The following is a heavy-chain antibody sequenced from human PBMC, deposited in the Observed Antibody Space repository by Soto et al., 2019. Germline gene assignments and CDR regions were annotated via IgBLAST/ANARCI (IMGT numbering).Heavy chain of an antibody. CDR3: VHRPRYSNYVDS. CDR2: IYWNDDK. CDR1: GFSLSTSGVG. V-gene: IGHV2-5*01. J-gene: IGHJ4*02. D-gene: IGHD4-4*01. Sequence: QITLKESGPTLVKPTQTLTLTCTFSGFSLSTSGVGVGWIRQPPGKALEWLALIYWNDDKRYSPSLKSRLTITQDTSKNQVVLTMTNMDPVDTATYYCVHRPRYSNYVDSWGQGTLVTVSS.